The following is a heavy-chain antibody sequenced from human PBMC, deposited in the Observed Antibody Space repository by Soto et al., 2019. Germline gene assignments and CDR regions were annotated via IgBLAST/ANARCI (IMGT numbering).Heavy chain of an antibody. CDR3: ARGIDDILTGYYLDV. V-gene: IGHV1-69*02. J-gene: IGHJ6*02. D-gene: IGHD3-9*01. CDR2: IIPILGIA. Sequence: QVQLVQSGAEVKKPGSSVKFSYKASGCTFSSYTISWVRQAPGQGLEWMGRIIPILGIANYAQKFQGRVTITADKSTSTAYMELSSLRSEDTAVYYCARGIDDILTGYYLDVWGQGTTVTVSS. CDR1: GCTFSSYT.